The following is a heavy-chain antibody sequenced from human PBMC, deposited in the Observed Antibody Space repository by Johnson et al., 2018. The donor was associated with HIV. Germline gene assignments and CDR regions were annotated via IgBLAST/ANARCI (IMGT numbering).Heavy chain of an antibody. Sequence: VQLVESGGGLVQTGRSLRLSCAASGFTFDDYAMHWVRQAPGKGLEWVSGISWNSGSIGYADSVKGRFTLSRDNAKNSLYLQMNSLRAEDKALDYCAKDRNYGSGSYPDAFDIWGQGTMVTVSS. CDR1: GFTFDDYA. D-gene: IGHD3-10*01. CDR2: ISWNSGSI. V-gene: IGHV3-9*01. J-gene: IGHJ3*02. CDR3: AKDRNYGSGSYPDAFDI.